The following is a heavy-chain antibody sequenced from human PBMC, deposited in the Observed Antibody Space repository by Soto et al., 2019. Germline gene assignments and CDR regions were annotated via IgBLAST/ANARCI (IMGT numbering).Heavy chain of an antibody. CDR1: GGSISSGGYS. D-gene: IGHD3-16*01. CDR3: ARDLWGTTWTSGRFDP. J-gene: IGHJ5*02. CDR2: IYYSGIT. V-gene: IGHV4-30-2*05. Sequence: PSETLSLTCAVSGGSISSGGYSWSWIRQPPGKGLEWIGYIYYSGITYYNPSLKSRVTISVDTSKNQFSLKLSSVTAADTAVYYCARDLWGTTWTSGRFDPWGQGTLVTVSS.